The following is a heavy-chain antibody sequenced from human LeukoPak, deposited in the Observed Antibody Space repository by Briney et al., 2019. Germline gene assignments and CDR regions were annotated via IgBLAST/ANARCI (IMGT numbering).Heavy chain of an antibody. J-gene: IGHJ4*02. Sequence: AETLSLTCAVYGGSFRGYYWSWIRQPPGKGREGMGEINHRGSTNYNPSLKSRVTISVDTSKNHFPLKLRSVTAADTAVYYCARGYYDILTGNNPLGYWGQGTLVTVSS. CDR3: ARGYYDILTGNNPLGY. D-gene: IGHD3-9*01. CDR2: INHRGST. V-gene: IGHV4-34*01. CDR1: GGSFRGYY.